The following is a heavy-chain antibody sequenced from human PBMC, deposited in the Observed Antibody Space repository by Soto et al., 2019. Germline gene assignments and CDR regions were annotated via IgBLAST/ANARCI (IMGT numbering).Heavy chain of an antibody. D-gene: IGHD3-3*01. V-gene: IGHV3-23*01. CDR3: AKPTDSDFWSGYILTSGYYGMDV. Sequence: GGSLRLSCAASGFTFSSYAMSWVRQAPGKGLEWVSAISGSGGSTYYADSVKGRFTISRDNSKNTLYLQMNSLRAEDMAVFYCAKPTDSDFWSGYILTSGYYGMDVWGQGTTVTVSS. CDR2: ISGSGGST. CDR1: GFTFSSYA. J-gene: IGHJ6*02.